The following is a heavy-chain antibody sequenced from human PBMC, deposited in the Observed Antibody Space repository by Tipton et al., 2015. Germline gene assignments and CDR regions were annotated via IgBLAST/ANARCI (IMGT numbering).Heavy chain of an antibody. CDR2: IQYSGST. J-gene: IGHJ4*02. CDR1: GGSISSDNRY. D-gene: IGHD4-23*01. Sequence: TLSLTCTVSGGSISSDNRYWGWIRQPPGKGLEWIGYIQYSGSTNYNPSLKSRVTISVDTSKNQFSLTLNSVTAADTAVYYCARARGRHGGLFDSWGQGTLVSVSS. CDR3: ARARGRHGGLFDS. V-gene: IGHV4-61*01.